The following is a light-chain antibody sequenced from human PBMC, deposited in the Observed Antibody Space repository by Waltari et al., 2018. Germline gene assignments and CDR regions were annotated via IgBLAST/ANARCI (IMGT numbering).Light chain of an antibody. V-gene: IGLV6-57*04. J-gene: IGLJ3*02. CDR3: QSFDDNEKV. Sequence: NFMLTQPHSVSESPGKTEIMSCTRSSGSTASNYVQWYQQRPGSAPTSVIYADSQRPSWVRVRFSGSIDSSSNSASLTISGLKTEDEPDYCCQSFDDNEKVFGGGTKVTVL. CDR1: SGSTASNY. CDR2: ADS.